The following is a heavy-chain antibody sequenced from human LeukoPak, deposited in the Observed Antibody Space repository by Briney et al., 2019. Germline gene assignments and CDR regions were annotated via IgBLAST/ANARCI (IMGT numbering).Heavy chain of an antibody. CDR3: ARDRAWNYFDY. V-gene: IGHV3-30*03. D-gene: IGHD3-3*01. CDR2: ISNDGSRK. J-gene: IGHJ4*02. CDR1: GFTFSRHG. Sequence: GGSLRPSCAPSGFTFSRHGMHWVRQAPGKGLEWVAIISNDGSRKYYAHSVEGRFTISRDNSKNTLYLQMDSLRAEDTAVYYCARDRAWNYFDYWGQGTLVTVSS.